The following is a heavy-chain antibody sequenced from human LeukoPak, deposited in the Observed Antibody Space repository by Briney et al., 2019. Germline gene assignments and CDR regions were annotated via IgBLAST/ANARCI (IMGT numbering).Heavy chain of an antibody. V-gene: IGHV1-69*04. CDR3: ARDLDRQLPLYCYYYGMDV. J-gene: IGHJ6*02. CDR1: GGTFSSYA. Sequence: SVKVSCKASGGTFSSYAISWVRQAPGQGLEWMGRIIPIFGIANYAQKFQGRVTITADKSTSTAYMELSSLRSEDTAVYYCARDLDRQLPLYCYYYGMDVWGQGTTVTVSS. CDR2: IIPIFGIA. D-gene: IGHD6-13*01.